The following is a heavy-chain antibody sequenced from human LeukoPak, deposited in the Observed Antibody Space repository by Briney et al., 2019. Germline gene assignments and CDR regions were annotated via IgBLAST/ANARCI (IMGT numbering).Heavy chain of an antibody. CDR3: AVATPYFDY. V-gene: IGHV4-34*01. J-gene: IGHJ4*02. D-gene: IGHD5-12*01. CDR2: INHSGST. CDR1: GGFFSGYY. Sequence: PSETLSLTCAVYGGFFSGYYWSWIRQPPGKGLEWIGEINHSGSTNYNPSLKSRVTISVDTSKNQFSLKLSSVTAADTAVYYCAVATPYFDYWGQGTLVTVSS.